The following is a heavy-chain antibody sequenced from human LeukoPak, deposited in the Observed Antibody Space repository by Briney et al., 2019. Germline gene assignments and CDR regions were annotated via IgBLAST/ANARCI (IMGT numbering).Heavy chain of an antibody. CDR2: ISTYNGDT. CDR1: GYTFPNYG. CDR3: AREGGEDFWSGYLLTYYYYMDV. Sequence: ASVKVSCKASGYTFPNYGISCVRQAPGQGLEWMGWISTYNGDTNYAQKLQGRVTMSTDTSTSTAYMELRSLRSDDTAVYYCAREGGEDFWSGYLLTYYYYMDVWGKGTTVTVSS. V-gene: IGHV1-18*01. D-gene: IGHD3-3*01. J-gene: IGHJ6*03.